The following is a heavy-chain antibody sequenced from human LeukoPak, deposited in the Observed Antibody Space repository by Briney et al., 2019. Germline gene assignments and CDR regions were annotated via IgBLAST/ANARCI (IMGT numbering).Heavy chain of an antibody. D-gene: IGHD2-15*01. CDR2: INPNSGGT. CDR1: GGTFSSYA. CDR3: ARDQGYCSGGSCYGYGMDV. Sequence: ASVKVSCKASGGTFSSYAISWVRQAPGQGLEWMGWINPNSGGTNYAQKFQGRVTMTRDTSISTAYMELSRLRSDDTAVYYCARDQGYCSGGSCYGYGMDVWGQGTTVTVSS. V-gene: IGHV1-2*02. J-gene: IGHJ6*02.